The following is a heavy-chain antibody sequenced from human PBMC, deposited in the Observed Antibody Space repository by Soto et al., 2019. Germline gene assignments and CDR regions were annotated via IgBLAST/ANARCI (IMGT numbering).Heavy chain of an antibody. CDR1: GGSISSSNYY. CDR3: ARRPVATMYNWFDP. Sequence: QLQLQESGPELVKPSETLSLTCTVSGGSISSSNYYWGWIRQPPGKGLEWIGNIYYSGSTYYNPSLKTRVTISVATSRNQFSLKLSSVTAADTAVYYCARRPVATMYNWFDPWGQGTLVTVSS. D-gene: IGHD3-10*02. CDR2: IYYSGST. V-gene: IGHV4-39*01. J-gene: IGHJ5*02.